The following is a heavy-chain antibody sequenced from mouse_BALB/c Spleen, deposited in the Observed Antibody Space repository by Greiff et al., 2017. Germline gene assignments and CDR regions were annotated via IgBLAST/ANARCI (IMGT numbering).Heavy chain of an antibody. CDR1: GFNIKDTY. D-gene: IGHD2-2*01. Sequence: EVMLVESGAELVKPGASVKLSCTASGFNIKDTYMHWVKQRPEQGLEWIGRIDPANGNTKYDPKFQGKATITADTSSNTAYLQLSSLTSEDTAVYYCALYGYAYAMDYWGQGTSVTVSS. CDR2: IDPANGNT. J-gene: IGHJ4*01. CDR3: ALYGYAYAMDY. V-gene: IGHV14-3*02.